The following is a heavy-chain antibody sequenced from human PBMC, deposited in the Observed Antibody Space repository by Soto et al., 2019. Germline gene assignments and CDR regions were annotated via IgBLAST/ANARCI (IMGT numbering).Heavy chain of an antibody. CDR1: GYTFTSYG. J-gene: IGHJ6*03. V-gene: IGHV1-18*01. CDR3: ARRQCSTTSCSYYYYMDV. Sequence: ASVKVSCKASGYTFTSYGISWVRQAPGQGLEWMGWISAYNGNTNYAQKHQGRVTMTTDTSTSTAYMELRSLRSDDTAVYYCARRQCSTTSCSYYYYMDVWGKGTTVTVSS. D-gene: IGHD2-2*01. CDR2: ISAYNGNT.